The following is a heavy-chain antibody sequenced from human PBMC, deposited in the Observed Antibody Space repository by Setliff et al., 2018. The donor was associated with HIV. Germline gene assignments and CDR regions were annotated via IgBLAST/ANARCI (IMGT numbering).Heavy chain of an antibody. Sequence: GESLKISCVASGFSFSTSDMNWVRHTPGKGLEWVAHTDSNGESIYYADSVRGRFSISRDNGRNSLYLQMNSLTDEDTAVYYCAREGSSGYTGWFDHWGQGTLVTVSS. V-gene: IGHV3-48*03. D-gene: IGHD3-22*01. CDR2: TDSNGESI. CDR3: AREGSSGYTGWFDH. CDR1: GFSFSTSD. J-gene: IGHJ5*02.